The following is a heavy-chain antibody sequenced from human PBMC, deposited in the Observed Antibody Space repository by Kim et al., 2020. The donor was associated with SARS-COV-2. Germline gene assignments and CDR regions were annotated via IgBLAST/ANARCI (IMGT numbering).Heavy chain of an antibody. J-gene: IGHJ5*02. Sequence: GGSLRLSCVASGFNVTNNYMSWVRQAPGKGLEWVSVVSSGGATYYADSVKGRFTISRDSSKNTLFLQMNSLRGEDTAVYHCAKDPGYNLGVDFDPWGQGILVTVSS. CDR1: GFNVTNNY. D-gene: IGHD5-12*01. V-gene: IGHV3-66*02. CDR3: AKDPGYNLGVDFDP. CDR2: VSSGGAT.